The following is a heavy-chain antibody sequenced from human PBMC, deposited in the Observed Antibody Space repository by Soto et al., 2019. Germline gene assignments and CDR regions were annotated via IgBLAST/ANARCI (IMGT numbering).Heavy chain of an antibody. CDR3: ARMGSGLDY. J-gene: IGHJ4*02. D-gene: IGHD6-19*01. CDR2: IFSNDEK. CDR1: GFSLSKARIG. V-gene: IGHV2-26*01. Sequence: QVTLKESCPVLVKPTETLTLTCTVSGFSLSKARIGVHCIRHPPGKALEWLAPIFSNDEKSYSTYLKSRLTISKGTTKSQVVLTVTNRDPVDTDTYSCARMGSGLDYWGQGTLVTVSS.